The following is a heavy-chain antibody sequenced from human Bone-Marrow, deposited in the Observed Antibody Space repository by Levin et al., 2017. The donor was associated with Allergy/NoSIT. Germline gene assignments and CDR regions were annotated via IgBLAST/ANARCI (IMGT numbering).Heavy chain of an antibody. V-gene: IGHV3-7*01. D-gene: IGHD6-19*01. Sequence: PGGSLRLSCAASGFTFINSWMIWVRQTPGKGLEWVASIKPDGTEKFYVDSVKGRFTISRDNAKNSLYLQMNSLRAEDTAIYYCATLGQWQVDDSSWGQGTPVTVSS. J-gene: IGHJ5*02. CDR3: ATLGQWQVDDSS. CDR2: IKPDGTEK. CDR1: GFTFINSW.